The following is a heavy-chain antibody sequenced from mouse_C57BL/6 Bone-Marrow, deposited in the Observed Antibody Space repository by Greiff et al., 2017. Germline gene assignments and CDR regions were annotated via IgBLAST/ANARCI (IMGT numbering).Heavy chain of an antibody. D-gene: IGHD1-1*01. V-gene: IGHV1-82*01. Sequence: QVQLQQSGPELVKPGASVKISCKASGYAFSSSWMNWVKQRPGKGLEWIGRIYPGDGDTNYNGKFKGKATLTADKSSSTAYMQLSSLTSEDSAVYFCAGGSLFAYWVGGSLVTVS. CDR3: AGGSLFAY. J-gene: IGHJ3*01. CDR1: GYAFSSSW. CDR2: IYPGDGDT.